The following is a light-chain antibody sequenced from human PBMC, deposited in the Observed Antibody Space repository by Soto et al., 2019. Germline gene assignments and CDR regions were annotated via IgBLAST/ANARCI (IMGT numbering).Light chain of an antibody. J-gene: IGKJ4*01. Sequence: IVLTQSPATLSLFPGERATLSCRASQSANTFLAWYQQKRGQAPRLLISDASKRATGIPARFSGSGSGTDFTLTISSLEHENFAVYYCQQRNDWPPTFGGGTTVEIK. CDR3: QQRNDWPPT. CDR1: QSANTF. CDR2: DAS. V-gene: IGKV3-11*01.